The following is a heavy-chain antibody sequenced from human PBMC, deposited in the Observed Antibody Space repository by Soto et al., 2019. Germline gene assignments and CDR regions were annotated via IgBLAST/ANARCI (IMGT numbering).Heavy chain of an antibody. D-gene: IGHD3-3*01. CDR1: DGSISSYY. V-gene: IGHV4-59*01. CDR2: IYYSGST. CDR3: ARGDFWSGYHPLDY. J-gene: IGHJ4*02. Sequence: SETLSLTCTVSDGSISSYYWSWIRQPPGKGLEWIGYIYYSGSTNYNPSLKSRVTISVDTSKNQFSLKLSSVTAADTAVYYCARGDFWSGYHPLDYWGQGTLVTVSS.